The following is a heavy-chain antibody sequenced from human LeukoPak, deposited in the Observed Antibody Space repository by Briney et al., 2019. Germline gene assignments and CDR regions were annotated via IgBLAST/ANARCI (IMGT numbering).Heavy chain of an antibody. Sequence: GGSLRLPCTASGFNFGDYAMSWVRQAPGKGLEWVGFIRSKAYGGTTEYAASVKGRFTISRDDSKRIAYLQMNSLKTEDTAVYYCTRSPFDNISTFDDWGQGTLVTVSS. CDR3: TRSPFDNISTFDD. D-gene: IGHD1-1*01. CDR2: IRSKAYGGTT. J-gene: IGHJ4*02. CDR1: GFNFGDYA. V-gene: IGHV3-49*04.